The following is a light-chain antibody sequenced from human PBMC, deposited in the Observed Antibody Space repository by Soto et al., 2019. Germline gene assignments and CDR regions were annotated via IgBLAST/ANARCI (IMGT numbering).Light chain of an antibody. CDR1: QSITTS. CDR2: GAS. Sequence: DIQMTQAPSSLSASVGDRVTITCRASQSITTSLSWYQQKPGKAPKVLIYGASNLQGGVPSRFSGSGSGTDFTLIISSLQPEDLAAYYCQQSYSTPFTFGPGTRVDV. J-gene: IGKJ3*01. CDR3: QQSYSTPFT. V-gene: IGKV1-39*01.